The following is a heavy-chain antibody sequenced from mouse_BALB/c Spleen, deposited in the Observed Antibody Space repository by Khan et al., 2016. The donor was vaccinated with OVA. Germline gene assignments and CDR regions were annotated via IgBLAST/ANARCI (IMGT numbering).Heavy chain of an antibody. CDR1: GYSFTSYY. Sequence: VQLQQSGPELMKPGASVKISCKASGYSFTSYYIHWVKQSHGKSLEWIGYIDPFNGGTSYNPKFKGKATLTVDKSSSTAYMHLSSLTSDDSAVYYCARHGYVACFAYWGQGTLVTVSA. CDR3: ARHGYVACFAY. J-gene: IGHJ3*01. D-gene: IGHD2-2*01. V-gene: IGHV1S135*01. CDR2: IDPFNGGT.